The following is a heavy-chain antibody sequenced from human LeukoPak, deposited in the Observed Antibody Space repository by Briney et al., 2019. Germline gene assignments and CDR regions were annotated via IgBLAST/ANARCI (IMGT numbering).Heavy chain of an antibody. J-gene: IGHJ4*02. CDR1: GGSISSSSYY. CDR3: TRGLRLRVLGYY. CDR2: IYCSGST. Sequence: PSETLSLTCTVSGGSISSSSYYWGWIRQPPGKGLEWIGSIYCSGSTYYNPSLKSRVTISVDTSKNQFSLKLSSVTAADTAVYYCTRGLRLRVLGYYWGQGTLVTVSS. D-gene: IGHD5/OR15-5a*01. V-gene: IGHV4-39*07.